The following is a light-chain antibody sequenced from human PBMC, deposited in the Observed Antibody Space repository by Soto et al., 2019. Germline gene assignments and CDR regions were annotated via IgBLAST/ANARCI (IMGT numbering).Light chain of an antibody. V-gene: IGKV2-30*01. Sequence: DVVMTQSPLSLPVTLGQPASISCRSSQSLICSDGNTYLNWFHQRPGQSPRRLIYKVSNRDSGVPDRFSGSGSCTDFTLKISRVEADDVGVYYCMQGSHWPWTFGQGTKVEI. J-gene: IGKJ1*01. CDR3: MQGSHWPWT. CDR1: QSLICSDGNTY. CDR2: KVS.